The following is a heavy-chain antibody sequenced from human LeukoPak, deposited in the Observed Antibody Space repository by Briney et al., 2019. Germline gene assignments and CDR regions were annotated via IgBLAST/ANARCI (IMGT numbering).Heavy chain of an antibody. Sequence: PSETLSLTCTVSGGSISSGGYYWSWIRQHPGKGLEWIGYIYYSGSTYYNPSLKSRVTISVDTSKNQFSLKLSSVTAADTAVYYCARGRSDSAFDYWGQGTLVTVSS. CDR1: GGSISSGGYY. D-gene: IGHD3-10*01. CDR2: IYYSGST. CDR3: ARGRSDSAFDY. J-gene: IGHJ4*02. V-gene: IGHV4-31*03.